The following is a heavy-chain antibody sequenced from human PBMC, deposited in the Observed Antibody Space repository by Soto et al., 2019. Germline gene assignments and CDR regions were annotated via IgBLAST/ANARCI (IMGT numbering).Heavy chain of an antibody. J-gene: IGHJ6*02. D-gene: IGHD6-6*01. CDR1: GYTFTSYG. V-gene: IGHV1-18*01. CDR2: ISAYNGNT. Sequence: VASVKVSCKASGYTFTSYGISWVRQAPGQGLEWMGWISAYNGNTNYAQKLQGRVTMTTDTSTSTAYMELRSLRSDDTAVYYCAGYSSSSGFYYGMDVWGQGTTVTVSS. CDR3: AGYSSSSGFYYGMDV.